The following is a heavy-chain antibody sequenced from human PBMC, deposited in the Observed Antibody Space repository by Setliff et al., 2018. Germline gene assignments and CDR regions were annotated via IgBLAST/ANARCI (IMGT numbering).Heavy chain of an antibody. D-gene: IGHD3-10*01. J-gene: IGHJ4*02. V-gene: IGHV1-24*01. CDR2: FDPEDGET. CDR1: GYTLTELS. CDR3: ATAPMVRGVIIIGRGGDFDY. Sequence: ASVKVSCKVSGYTLTELSRHWVRQAPGKGLEWMGGFDPEDGETIYAQKFQGRVTMTEDTSTDTAYMELSSLRSEDTAVYYCATAPMVRGVIIIGRGGDFDYWGQGTLVTVSS.